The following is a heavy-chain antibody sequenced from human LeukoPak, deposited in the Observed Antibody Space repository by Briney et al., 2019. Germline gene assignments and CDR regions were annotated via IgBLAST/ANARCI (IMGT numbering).Heavy chain of an antibody. Sequence: SETLSLTCAVSGGSISSGGYSWSWIRQPPGKGLEWIGYIYHSGSTYYNPSLKSRVTISVNRSKNQFSLKLSSVPAADPPVYYCARGAVTTALYYFDYWGQGTLVTVSS. CDR1: GGSISSGGYS. CDR2: IYHSGST. D-gene: IGHD4-17*01. J-gene: IGHJ4*02. CDR3: ARGAVTTALYYFDY. V-gene: IGHV4-30-2*01.